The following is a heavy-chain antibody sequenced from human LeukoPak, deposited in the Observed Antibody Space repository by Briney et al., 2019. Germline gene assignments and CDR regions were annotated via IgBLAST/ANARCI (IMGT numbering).Heavy chain of an antibody. V-gene: IGHV1-69*13. CDR1: GGTFSSHA. D-gene: IGHD2-15*01. CDR2: IIPIFGTA. J-gene: IGHJ5*02. Sequence: ASVKVSCKASGGTFSSHAISWVRQAPGQGLEWMGGIIPIFGTANYAQKFQGRVTITADESTSAAYMELSSLRSEDTAVYYCARDRGYCSGGSCYDGHTPEGNWFDPWGQGTLVTVSS. CDR3: ARDRGYCSGGSCYDGHTPEGNWFDP.